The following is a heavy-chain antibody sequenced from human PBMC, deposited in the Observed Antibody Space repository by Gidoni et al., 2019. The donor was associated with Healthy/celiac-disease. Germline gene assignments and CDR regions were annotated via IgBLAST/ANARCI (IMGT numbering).Heavy chain of an antibody. CDR2: ISAYNGNT. D-gene: IGHD6-13*01. Sequence: QVQLVQSGAEVKKPGASVKVSCKATGSTFTSYGISWVRQAPGQGLEWMGWISAYNGNTNYAQKLQGRVTMTTDTSTSTAYMELRSLRSDDTAVYYCARDREEAADSNWFDPWGQGTLVTVSS. J-gene: IGHJ5*02. CDR3: ARDREEAADSNWFDP. CDR1: GSTFTSYG. V-gene: IGHV1-18*01.